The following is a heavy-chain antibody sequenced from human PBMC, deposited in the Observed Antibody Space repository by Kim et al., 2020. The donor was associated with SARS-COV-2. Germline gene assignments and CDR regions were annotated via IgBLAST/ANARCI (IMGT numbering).Heavy chain of an antibody. CDR3: APHYI. CDR1: GFTFSIYY. J-gene: IGHJ4*02. CDR2: IANSGGTT. Sequence: GGSLRLSCAASGFTFSIYYMTWVRQPPGKGLEWVSSIANSGGTTFYADSVKGRFTISRDNSKNMLYLQMNSLRVDDTAVYYCAPHYIWCQGTLVTVSS. D-gene: IGHD2-2*02. V-gene: IGHV3-23*01.